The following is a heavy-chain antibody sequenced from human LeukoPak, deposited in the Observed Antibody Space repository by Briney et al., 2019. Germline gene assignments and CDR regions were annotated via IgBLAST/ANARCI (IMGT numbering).Heavy chain of an antibody. J-gene: IGHJ4*02. D-gene: IGHD6-13*01. CDR3: ARLPQQQLAYYFDY. CDR2: IYYSGST. V-gene: IGHV4-39*01. Sequence: SETLSLTCTVSGGSISSSSYYWGWIRQPPGKGLEWIGSIYYSGSTYYNPSLKSRVTISVDTSKNQFSLKLSSVSAADTAVYYCARLPQQQLAYYFDYWGQGTLVTVSS. CDR1: GGSISSSSYY.